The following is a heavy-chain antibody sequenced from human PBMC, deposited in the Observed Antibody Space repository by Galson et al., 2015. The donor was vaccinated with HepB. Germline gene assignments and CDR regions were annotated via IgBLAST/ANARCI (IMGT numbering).Heavy chain of an antibody. V-gene: IGHV5-51*01. CDR1: GYNFANYW. CDR3: SKHSTSSKRSDWFDP. CDR2: IYPGDSDT. D-gene: IGHD6-6*01. Sequence: QSGAEVKKPGESLKISCQGFGYNFANYWVAWVRQMPGKGLELVGIIYPGDSDTRYSPSFRGQVIISADRSISTAYLQWSSLKASDTAVYYCSKHSTSSKRSDWFDPWGQGTLVTVSS. J-gene: IGHJ5*02.